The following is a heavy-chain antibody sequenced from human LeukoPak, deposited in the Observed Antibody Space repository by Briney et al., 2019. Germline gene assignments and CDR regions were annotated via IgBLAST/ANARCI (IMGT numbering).Heavy chain of an antibody. V-gene: IGHV1-2*02. D-gene: IGHD3-10*01. Sequence: ASVKVSCKASGYTFTSYYMHWVRQAPGQGLEWMGWINPNSGGTNYAQKFQGRVTMTRDTSISTAYMELSRLRSDDTAVYYCARDLGPDPLDPYYYYYMDVWGKGTTVTVSS. CDR3: ARDLGPDPLDPYYYYYMDV. CDR1: GYTFTSYY. J-gene: IGHJ6*03. CDR2: INPNSGGT.